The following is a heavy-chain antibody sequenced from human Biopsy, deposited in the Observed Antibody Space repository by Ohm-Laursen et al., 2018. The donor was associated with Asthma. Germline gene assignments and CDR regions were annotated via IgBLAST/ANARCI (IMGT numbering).Heavy chain of an antibody. CDR1: GVSIRSYY. V-gene: IGHV4-59*01. CDR3: AGFCSGGNCPDH. CDR2: IYPSGIT. Sequence: TLSLTCTVSGVSIRSYYWTWIRQPPGKGLEWIGEIYPSGITNYNPSLSSRLTISVDTSKKQISLRLSSVIAADTAVYYCAGFCSGGNCPDHWGQGTLVTVSS. D-gene: IGHD2-15*01. J-gene: IGHJ4*02.